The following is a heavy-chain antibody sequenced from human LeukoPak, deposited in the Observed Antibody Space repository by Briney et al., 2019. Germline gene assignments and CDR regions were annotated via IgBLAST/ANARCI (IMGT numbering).Heavy chain of an antibody. CDR1: GGSISGYY. CDR3: VRANHFDY. CDR2: IYYSGST. V-gene: IGHV4-59*01. J-gene: IGHJ4*02. Sequence: SETLSLTRTVSGGSISGYYWSWFRQPPGKGLEWIGDIYYSGSTNYNPSLKSRVTISVDTSKNQFSLKLSSVTAADTAVYYCVRANHFDYWGQGTLVTVSS. D-gene: IGHD1-14*01.